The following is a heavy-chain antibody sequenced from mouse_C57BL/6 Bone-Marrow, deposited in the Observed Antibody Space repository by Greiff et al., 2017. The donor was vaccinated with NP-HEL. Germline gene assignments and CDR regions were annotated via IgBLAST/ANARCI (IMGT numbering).Heavy chain of an antibody. D-gene: IGHD2-2*01. J-gene: IGHJ2*01. V-gene: IGHV1-61*01. Sequence: QVQLKQPGAELVRPGSSVKLSCKASGYTFTSYWMDWVKQRPGQGLEWIGNIYPSDSETHYNQKFKDKATLTVDKSSSTAYMQLSSLTSEDSAVYYCARVLWLRHFDYWGQGTTLTVSS. CDR1: GYTFTSYW. CDR3: ARVLWLRHFDY. CDR2: IYPSDSET.